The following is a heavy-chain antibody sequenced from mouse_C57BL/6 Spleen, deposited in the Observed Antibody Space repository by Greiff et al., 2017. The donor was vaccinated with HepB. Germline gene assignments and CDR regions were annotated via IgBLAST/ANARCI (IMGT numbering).Heavy chain of an antibody. D-gene: IGHD1-1*01. CDR1: GYAFSSYW. CDR2: IYPGDGDT. V-gene: IGHV1-80*01. CDR3: ARFNGSSFCFDY. J-gene: IGHJ2*01. Sequence: LVESGAELVKPGASVKISCKASGYAFSSYWMNWVKQRPGKGLEWIGQIYPGDGDTNYNGNFKGKATLTADKSSSTAYMQLRSLTAEDSAVYFCARFNGSSFCFDYWGQGTTLTVSS.